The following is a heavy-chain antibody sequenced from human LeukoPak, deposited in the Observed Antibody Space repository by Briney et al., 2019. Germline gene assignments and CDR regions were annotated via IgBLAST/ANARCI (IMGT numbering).Heavy chain of an antibody. CDR3: ARTGYHYGSGSHYAFDI. Sequence: GGSLEISCEASGYSFTTYWIGWVRQMPGKGLEWMGIIYPSDSDTRYSPSFQGQVAISSDKSITTVYLQWTNLKASDTAIYYCARTGYHYGSGSHYAFDIWGQGTVVTVSS. CDR1: GYSFTTYW. D-gene: IGHD3-10*01. V-gene: IGHV5-51*01. CDR2: IYPSDSDT. J-gene: IGHJ3*02.